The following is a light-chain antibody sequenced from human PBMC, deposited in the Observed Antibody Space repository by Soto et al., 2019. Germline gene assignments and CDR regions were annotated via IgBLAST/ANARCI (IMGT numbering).Light chain of an antibody. CDR2: DAS. CDR1: QSINNW. CDR3: QKYNTAPPT. J-gene: IGKJ4*01. Sequence: DIQMTQSPSTLSASVGDRVTITCRASQSINNWLAWYQQKPGKAPKLLIYDASSLKSGVPSRFSGSGSGTDFTLTINNLQPDDFATYYCQKYNTAPPTFGGGTKVDIK. V-gene: IGKV1-5*01.